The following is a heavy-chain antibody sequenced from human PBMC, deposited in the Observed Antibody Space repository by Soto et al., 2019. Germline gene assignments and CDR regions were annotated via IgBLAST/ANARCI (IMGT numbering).Heavy chain of an antibody. CDR1: GYIFTSYW. CDR2: IDPSDSYT. CDR3: ASDYSNLDY. Sequence: VESLKISCKGSGYIFTSYWISWVRQMPGKGLEWMGRIDPSDSYTNYSPSFQGHVTISADKSISTAYLQWSSLKASDTAMYYCASDYSNLDYWGQGTLVTVSS. D-gene: IGHD4-4*01. J-gene: IGHJ4*02. V-gene: IGHV5-10-1*01.